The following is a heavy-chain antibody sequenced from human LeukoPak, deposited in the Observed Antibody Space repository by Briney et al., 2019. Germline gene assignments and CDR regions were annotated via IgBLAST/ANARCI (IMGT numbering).Heavy chain of an antibody. CDR2: ISYDGSNK. CDR3: AGAVVVVAATPLSGFDP. V-gene: IGHV3-30*04. J-gene: IGHJ5*02. CDR1: GFTFSSYA. Sequence: GGSLRLSCAASGFTFSSYAMHWVRQAPGKGLGWVAVISYDGSNKYYADSVKGRFTISRDNSKNTLYLQMNSLRAEDTAVYYCAGAVVVVAATPLSGFDPWGQGTLVTVSS. D-gene: IGHD2-15*01.